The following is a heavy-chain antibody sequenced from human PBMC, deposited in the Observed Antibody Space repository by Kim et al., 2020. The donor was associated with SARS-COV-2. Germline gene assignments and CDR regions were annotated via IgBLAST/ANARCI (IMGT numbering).Heavy chain of an antibody. CDR1: GFTFSSYA. V-gene: IGHV3-23*01. CDR2: ISGSGGST. J-gene: IGHJ6*02. Sequence: GGSLRLSCAASGFTFSSYAMSWVRQAPGKGLEWVSAISGSGGSTYYADSVKGRFTISRDNSKNTLYLQMNSLRAEDTAVYYCAKDSLGIVVVITKLPMDVWGQGTTVTVSS. CDR3: AKDSLGIVVVITKLPMDV. D-gene: IGHD3-22*01.